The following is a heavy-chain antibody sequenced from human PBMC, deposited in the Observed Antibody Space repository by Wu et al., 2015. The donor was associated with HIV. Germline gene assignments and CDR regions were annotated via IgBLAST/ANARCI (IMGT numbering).Heavy chain of an antibody. J-gene: IGHJ2*01. CDR2: ISGYNDNT. D-gene: IGHD3-22*01. CDR1: GYTFTSYG. Sequence: QGQLVQSGAEVKKPGASVKVSCKASGYTFTSYGISWVRQAPGQGLEWMGWISGYNDNTNYAQKVQGRVTMTTDTSTSTAYMELRSLRSDDTAVYYCARDDYYDSSGLGLPWYFDXWGVAPWSLSPQ. V-gene: IGHV1-18*01. CDR3: ARDDYYDSSGLGLPWYFDX.